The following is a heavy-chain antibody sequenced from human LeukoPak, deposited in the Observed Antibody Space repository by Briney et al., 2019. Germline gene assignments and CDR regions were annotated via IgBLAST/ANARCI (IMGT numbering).Heavy chain of an antibody. CDR2: IIPIFGTA. J-gene: IGHJ4*02. CDR1: GGTFSSYA. CDR3: ARGGRDGYNFRY. Sequence: SVKVSCKASGGTFSSYAISWVRQAPGQGLEWMGGIIPIFGTANYAQKFQGRVTITADESTSTAYMELSSLRSEDTAVYYRARGGRDGYNFRYWGQGTLVTVSS. V-gene: IGHV1-69*13. D-gene: IGHD5-24*01.